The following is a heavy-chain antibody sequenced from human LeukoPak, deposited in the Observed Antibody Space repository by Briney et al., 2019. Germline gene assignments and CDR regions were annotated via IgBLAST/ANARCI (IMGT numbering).Heavy chain of an antibody. CDR1: GGTFSSYA. D-gene: IGHD3-16*01. Sequence: SVKVSCKASGGTFSSYAISWVRQAPGQGLEWMGGINPIFGTANYAQKFQGRVTITTDESTSTAYMKLSSLRSEDTAVYYCANESPGGANAFDIWGQGTMVTVSS. J-gene: IGHJ3*02. CDR3: ANESPGGANAFDI. V-gene: IGHV1-69*05. CDR2: INPIFGTA.